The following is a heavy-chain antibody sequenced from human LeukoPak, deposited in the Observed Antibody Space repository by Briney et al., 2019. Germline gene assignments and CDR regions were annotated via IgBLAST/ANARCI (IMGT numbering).Heavy chain of an antibody. J-gene: IGHJ4*02. CDR3: ARDGGATLVRGVITFDY. CDR2: ISSSSSTI. CDR1: GFTFTRYS. V-gene: IGHV3-48*04. D-gene: IGHD3-10*01. Sequence: GGSLRLSYAASGFTFTRYSMTWVRQAPGKGLEWVSYISSSSSTIHYADSVKGRFTISRDNTKNSLYLQMNSLRAEDTAVYYCARDGGATLVRGVITFDYWGQGTLVTVSS.